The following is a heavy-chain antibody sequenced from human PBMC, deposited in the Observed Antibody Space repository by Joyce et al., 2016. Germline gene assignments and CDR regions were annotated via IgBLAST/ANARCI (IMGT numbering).Heavy chain of an antibody. V-gene: IGHV1-18*01. D-gene: IGHD3-16*01. CDR3: ARGDYPGYFDY. Sequence: QIQLLQSGAEVRRPGASVWVSCLTSGYTFTPASITWVRQAPGRGLEWVGRISTFNGYATYGQRLKGRVTMTTDTATSTAFMVLRSLTADDTAVYYGARGDYPGYFDYWGQGTLVTVSS. CDR2: ISTFNGYA. CDR1: GYTFTPAS. J-gene: IGHJ4*02.